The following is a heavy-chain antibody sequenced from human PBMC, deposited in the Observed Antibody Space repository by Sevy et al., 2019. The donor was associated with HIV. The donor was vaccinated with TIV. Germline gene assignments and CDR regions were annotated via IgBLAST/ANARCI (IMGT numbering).Heavy chain of an antibody. D-gene: IGHD2-15*01. V-gene: IGHV4-61*01. Sequence: SETLSLTCIVSGDSVTSSPHYWTWIRQPPGKGLEWIAYIYYTRNTHYNPSLTDRVTISVDISKNQFSLKLSSVTAADTAVYYCARVVGESCSGGTCSGWFDPWGQGTQVTVSS. CDR3: ARVVGESCSGGTCSGWFDP. CDR2: IYYTRNT. CDR1: GDSVTSSPHY. J-gene: IGHJ5*02.